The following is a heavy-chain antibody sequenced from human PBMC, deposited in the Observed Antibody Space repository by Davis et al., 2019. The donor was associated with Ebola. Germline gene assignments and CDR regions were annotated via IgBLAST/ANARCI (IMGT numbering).Heavy chain of an antibody. V-gene: IGHV5-51*01. Sequence: GESLKISCKGSGYSFTSYWIGWVRQMPGKGLGWMGIIYPGDSDTRYSPSFQGQVTISADKSISTAYLQWSSLKASDTAMYYCARRGENYYYGMDVWGQGTTVTVSS. CDR3: ARRGENYYYGMDV. D-gene: IGHD3-16*01. J-gene: IGHJ6*02. CDR2: IYPGDSDT. CDR1: GYSFTSYW.